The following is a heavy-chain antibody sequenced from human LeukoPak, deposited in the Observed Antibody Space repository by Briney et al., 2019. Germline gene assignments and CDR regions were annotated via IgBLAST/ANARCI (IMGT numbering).Heavy chain of an antibody. V-gene: IGHV3-21*01. Sequence: PGGSLRLSCAASGFTFSSYSMNWVRQAPGKGLEWVSSISSSSSYIYYADSVKGRFTISRDNAKNSLYLQMNSLRAEDTAVYYCARDDGQLWSSDYWGQGTLVTVSS. J-gene: IGHJ4*02. CDR1: GFTFSSYS. CDR3: ARDDGQLWSSDY. CDR2: ISSSSSYI. D-gene: IGHD5-18*01.